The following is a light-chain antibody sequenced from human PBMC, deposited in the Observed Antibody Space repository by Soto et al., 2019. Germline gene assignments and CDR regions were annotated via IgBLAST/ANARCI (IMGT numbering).Light chain of an antibody. CDR3: QQYNDWPPCT. CDR1: QSVGSN. V-gene: IGKV3-15*01. Sequence: EIVMTQSPATLSVSPGERATHSCRASQSVGSNLAWYQQKRGQAPRLLIYGASTRATGIPARFTGSGSGTEFTLTISSLQSEDFAVYYCQQYNDWPPCTFGQGTKVEFK. J-gene: IGKJ1*01. CDR2: GAS.